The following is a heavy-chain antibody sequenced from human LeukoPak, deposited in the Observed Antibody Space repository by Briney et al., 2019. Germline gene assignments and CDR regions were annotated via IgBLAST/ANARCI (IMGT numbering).Heavy chain of an antibody. D-gene: IGHD2-2*02. V-gene: IGHV4-61*02. J-gene: IGHJ4*02. Sequence: SQTLSLTCTVSGGSISSGSYYWSWIRQPAGKGLEWIGRIYTSGSTNYNPSLKSRVTISVDTSKNQFSLKLSSVTAADTAVYYCASYDLDIVVVPAAIQAFDYWGQGTLVTVSS. CDR2: IYTSGST. CDR1: GGSISSGSYY. CDR3: ASYDLDIVVVPAAIQAFDY.